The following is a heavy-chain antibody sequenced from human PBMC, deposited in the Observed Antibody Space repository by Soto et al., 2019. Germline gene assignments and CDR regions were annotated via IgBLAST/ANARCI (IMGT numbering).Heavy chain of an antibody. CDR3: ASAPHVGYCSGGSCSFDY. V-gene: IGHV1-69*02. Sequence: QVQLVQSGAEVKKPGSSVKVSCKASGGTFSSYTISWVRQAPGQGLEWMGRIIPILGIANYAQKFQGRVTITADKSTSTAYMELSSLRSEDTAVYYCASAPHVGYCSGGSCSFDYWGQGTLVTVSS. J-gene: IGHJ4*02. CDR1: GGTFSSYT. CDR2: IIPILGIA. D-gene: IGHD2-15*01.